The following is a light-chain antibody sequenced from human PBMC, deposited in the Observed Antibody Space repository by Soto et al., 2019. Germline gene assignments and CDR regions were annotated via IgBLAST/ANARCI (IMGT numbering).Light chain of an antibody. CDR3: QQYNSYSRT. V-gene: IGKV1-5*01. J-gene: IGKJ2*01. CDR2: DAS. Sequence: DIPMTQSPSTLSASVGDRVTITCRASQSISSWLAWYQQKPGKAPKLLIYDASSLESGVPSRFSGSGSGTDFTLTISSLQPDDFATYYCQQYNSYSRTFGQGTKLEIK. CDR1: QSISSW.